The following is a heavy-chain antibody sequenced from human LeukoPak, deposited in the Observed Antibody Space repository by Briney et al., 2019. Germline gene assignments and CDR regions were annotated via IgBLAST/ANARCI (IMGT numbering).Heavy chain of an antibody. CDR1: GGSISSSSYY. V-gene: IGHV4-31*03. Sequence: SETLSLTCTVSGGSISSSSYYWGWIRQPPGKGLEWIGYIYYSGSTYYNPSLKSRVTISVDTSKNQFSLKLSSVTAADTAVYYCARGPEVAWGQGTLVTVSS. CDR3: ARGPEVA. CDR2: IYYSGST. J-gene: IGHJ4*02. D-gene: IGHD2-15*01.